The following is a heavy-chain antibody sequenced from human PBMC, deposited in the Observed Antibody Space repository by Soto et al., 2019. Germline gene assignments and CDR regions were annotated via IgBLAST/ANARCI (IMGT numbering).Heavy chain of an antibody. D-gene: IGHD6-13*01. Sequence: PGGSLRLSCAASGFTFSSYGMHWVRQAPGKGLEWVAVISYDGSNKYYADSVKGRFTISRDNSKNTLYLQMNSLRAEDTAVYYCAKEGSSWYEWNYYYYGMDVWGQGTTVTVSS. CDR1: GFTFSSYG. J-gene: IGHJ6*02. CDR3: AKEGSSWYEWNYYYYGMDV. V-gene: IGHV3-30*18. CDR2: ISYDGSNK.